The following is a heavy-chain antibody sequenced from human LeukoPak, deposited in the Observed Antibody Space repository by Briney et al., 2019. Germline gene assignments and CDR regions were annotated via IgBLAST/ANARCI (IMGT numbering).Heavy chain of an antibody. CDR3: AKIGTVTENFHH. CDR1: GFAFGNYA. CDR2: IDSSGSYT. Sequence: PGGSLRLSCAASGFAFGNYAMGWVRQAPGKGLEWVSSIDSSGSYTPSADSVKGRFTISRGNSENTVYLQMNSLRAEDTAVYSCAKIGTVTENFHHWGQGTLVTVSS. V-gene: IGHV3-23*01. D-gene: IGHD4-17*01. J-gene: IGHJ4*02.